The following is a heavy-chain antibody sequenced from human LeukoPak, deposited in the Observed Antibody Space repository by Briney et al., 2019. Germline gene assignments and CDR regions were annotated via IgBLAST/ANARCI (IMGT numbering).Heavy chain of an antibody. CDR2: IWYDGGNK. Sequence: PGGSLRLSCAASGFTFSSYGMHWVRQAPGKGLEWVAVIWYDGGNKYCADSVKGRFTISRDNSKNTLYLQMNSLRAEDTAVYYCARGATIGYSGYDYFDYWGQGTLVTVSS. V-gene: IGHV3-33*01. J-gene: IGHJ4*02. D-gene: IGHD5-12*01. CDR1: GFTFSSYG. CDR3: ARGATIGYSGYDYFDY.